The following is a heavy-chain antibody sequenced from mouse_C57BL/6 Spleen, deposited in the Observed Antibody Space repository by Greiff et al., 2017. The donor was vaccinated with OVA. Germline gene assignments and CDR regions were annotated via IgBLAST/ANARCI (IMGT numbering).Heavy chain of an antibody. CDR3: ARLGRGYYYAMDY. D-gene: IGHD4-1*01. Sequence: EVHLVESGGGLVQPGGSLSLSCAASGFTFTDYYMSWVRQPPGKALEWLGFIRNKANGYTTEYSASVKGRFTISRDNSQSILYLQMNALRAEDSATYYCARLGRGYYYAMDYWGQGTSVTVSS. J-gene: IGHJ4*01. CDR1: GFTFTDYY. CDR2: IRNKANGYTT. V-gene: IGHV7-3*01.